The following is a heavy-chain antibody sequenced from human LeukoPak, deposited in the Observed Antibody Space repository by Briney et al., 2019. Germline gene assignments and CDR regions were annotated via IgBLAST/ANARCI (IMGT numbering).Heavy chain of an antibody. Sequence: PSETLSLTCTVSGDSISSYYWSWIRQPPGKGLEWIGHIYYSGSTNFNPSLRSRVTISVDTSKNQFSLKLSSVTAADTAVYYCARDMVDRDMVKSLGWFDPWGQGTLVTVSS. V-gene: IGHV4-59*01. CDR3: ARDMVDRDMVKSLGWFDP. CDR2: IYYSGST. J-gene: IGHJ5*02. CDR1: GDSISSYY. D-gene: IGHD5-18*01.